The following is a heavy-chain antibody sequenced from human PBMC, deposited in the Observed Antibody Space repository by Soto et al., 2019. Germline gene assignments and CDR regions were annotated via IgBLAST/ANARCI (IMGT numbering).Heavy chain of an antibody. CDR1: GFTFDDYA. CDR3: AKDSGSYYERGDNWFDP. J-gene: IGHJ5*02. Sequence: GGSLRLSCAASGFTFDDYAMHWVRQAPGKGLEWVSGISWNSGSIGYADSVKGRFTISRDNAKNSLYLQMNSLRAEDTALYYCAKDSGSYYERGDNWFDPWGQGTLVTVSS. CDR2: ISWNSGSI. V-gene: IGHV3-9*01. D-gene: IGHD1-26*01.